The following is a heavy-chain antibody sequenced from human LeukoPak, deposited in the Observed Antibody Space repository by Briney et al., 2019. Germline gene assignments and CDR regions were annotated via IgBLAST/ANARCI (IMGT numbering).Heavy chain of an antibody. V-gene: IGHV4-4*09. D-gene: IGHD6-19*01. CDR3: ARDRIAVAGRWFDP. Sequence: SETLSLTCTVSGGSISSYYWSWIRQPPGKGLEWIGYIYTSGSTNYNPSLKSRVTMSVDTSKNQFSLKLSSVTAADTAVYYCARDRIAVAGRWFDPWGQGTLVTVSS. CDR2: IYTSGST. J-gene: IGHJ5*02. CDR1: GGSISSYY.